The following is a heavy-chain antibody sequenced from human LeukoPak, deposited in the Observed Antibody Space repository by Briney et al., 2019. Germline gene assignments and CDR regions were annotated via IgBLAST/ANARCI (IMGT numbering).Heavy chain of an antibody. Sequence: GGSLRLSCAASGFTFSSYEMNWVRQAPGKGLEWISYISASGTITHYADSVEGRFTISRDNAKNSLYLQMNSLRADDTAVYYCASNPSVVTLYYFDYWGQGTLVTVSS. J-gene: IGHJ4*02. CDR2: ISASGTIT. CDR1: GFTFSSYE. V-gene: IGHV3-48*03. CDR3: ASNPSVVTLYYFDY. D-gene: IGHD4-23*01.